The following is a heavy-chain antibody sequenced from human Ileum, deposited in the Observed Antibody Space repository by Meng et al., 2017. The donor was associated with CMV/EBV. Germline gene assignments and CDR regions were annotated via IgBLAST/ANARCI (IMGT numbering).Heavy chain of an antibody. CDR2: ISSDSTYI. CDR1: LTLRYYT. CDR3: ARDSTEMATPVPYFDY. D-gene: IGHD5-24*01. V-gene: IGHV3-21*01. J-gene: IGHJ4*02. Sequence: LTLRYYTLTWGRQAPGKGLGWVSYISSDSTYIYYTDSVKGRFTVSSDNAKNSLYLQMHSLRAEDAAVYYCARDSTEMATPVPYFDYWGQGTLVTVSS.